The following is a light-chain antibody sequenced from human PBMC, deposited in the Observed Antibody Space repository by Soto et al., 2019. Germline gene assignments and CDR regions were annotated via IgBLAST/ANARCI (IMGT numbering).Light chain of an antibody. CDR1: QSVSSD. Sequence: EIVLTQSPATLSLSPGERCTLSCMASQSVSSDLAWYQQKPGQAPRLLIYDASNRATGIPARFSGSGSGTDFTLPISSLEAEDFAVYYCQQRSNWPPITVGQVTRLEIK. J-gene: IGKJ5*01. CDR2: DAS. V-gene: IGKV3-11*01. CDR3: QQRSNWPPIT.